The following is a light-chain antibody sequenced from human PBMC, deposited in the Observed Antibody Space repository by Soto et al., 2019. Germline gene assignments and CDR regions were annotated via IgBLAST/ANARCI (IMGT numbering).Light chain of an antibody. CDR3: QQSYSTIT. J-gene: IGKJ5*01. CDR1: QSISSY. Sequence: DIQMTQSPSSVSASVGDRVPITCRASQSISSYLSWYQQKPGKAPKLLIYAASSLQSGVPSRFSGSGSGADFTLTISSLQPEDFATYYCQQSYSTITFGQGTRLEVK. V-gene: IGKV1-39*01. CDR2: AAS.